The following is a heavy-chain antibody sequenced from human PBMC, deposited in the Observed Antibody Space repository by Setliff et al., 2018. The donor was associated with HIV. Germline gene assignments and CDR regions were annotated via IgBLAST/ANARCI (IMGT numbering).Heavy chain of an antibody. V-gene: IGHV4-61*09. CDR2: IFTTGST. CDR3: ARAGMAVISSAFHV. CDR1: GDSISSGSSY. D-gene: IGHD6-19*01. J-gene: IGHJ6*02. Sequence: SETLSLTCTVTGDSISSGSSYWSWIRQPAGKGLEWIGHIFTTGSTKYNPSLRSRAAISLDTSTNSFSLQLHSLTAGDTAEYVCARAGMAVISSAFHVWGQGSWVTVS.